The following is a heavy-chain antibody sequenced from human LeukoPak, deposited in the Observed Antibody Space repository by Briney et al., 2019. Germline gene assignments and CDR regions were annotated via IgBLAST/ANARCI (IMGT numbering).Heavy chain of an antibody. D-gene: IGHD6-19*01. Sequence: SEALSLTCTASGGSISSYYGSWIRQPPGKGLEWMGYIYNSGSTNYNPSLKSRVTLSVDTSKDQFSLGLASVAAADTAVYFCARTIAVAGTVSFDYWGQGILVTVSS. CDR3: ARTIAVAGTVSFDY. V-gene: IGHV4-59*12. CDR2: IYNSGST. J-gene: IGHJ4*02. CDR1: GGSISSYY.